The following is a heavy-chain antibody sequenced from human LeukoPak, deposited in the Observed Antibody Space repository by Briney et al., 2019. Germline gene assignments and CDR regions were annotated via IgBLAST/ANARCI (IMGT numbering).Heavy chain of an antibody. CDR3: ARGEYGLFDY. CDR1: GGSISGGSYY. J-gene: IGHJ4*02. V-gene: IGHV4-61*01. CDR2: IYYSGST. D-gene: IGHD2/OR15-2a*01. Sequence: IPSETLSLTCTVSGGSISGGSYYWSWIRQPPGKGLEWNGYIYYSGSTKYNLSLKSRVTISVDTSKNQLSLKLSSVTAADTAVYYCARGEYGLFDYWGQGTLVTVSS.